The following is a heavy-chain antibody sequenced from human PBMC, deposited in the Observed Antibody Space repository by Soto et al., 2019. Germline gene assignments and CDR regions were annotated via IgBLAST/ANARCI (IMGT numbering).Heavy chain of an antibody. J-gene: IGHJ6*02. D-gene: IGHD3-3*01. CDR1: GSTFSSYA. V-gene: IGHV1-69*12. Sequence: QVQLVQSGAEVKKPGSSVKVSCKASGSTFSSYAISWVRQAPGPGLEWMGGIIPIFGTANYAQKFQGRVTITADESTSTAYMEPSSLRSEDTAVYHCAGGVGLQSNAGPLYYCGMDVRGQGTTVTVSS. CDR2: IIPIFGTA. CDR3: AGGVGLQSNAGPLYYCGMDV.